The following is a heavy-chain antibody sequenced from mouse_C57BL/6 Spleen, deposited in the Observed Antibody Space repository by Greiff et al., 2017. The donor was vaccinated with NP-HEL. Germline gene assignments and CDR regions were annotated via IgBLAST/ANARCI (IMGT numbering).Heavy chain of an antibody. CDR2: IYPGSGST. CDR1: GYAFTSYW. Sequence: QVQLQQPGAELVKPGAEGKRAGRVSGYAFTSYWITWVKQRPGQGLEWIGDIYPGSGSTNYNEKFKSKATLTVDTSSSTAYMQLSSLTSEDSAVYYCARWGWLLLWYFDVWGTGTTVTVSS. D-gene: IGHD2-3*01. CDR3: ARWGWLLLWYFDV. J-gene: IGHJ1*03. V-gene: IGHV1-55*01.